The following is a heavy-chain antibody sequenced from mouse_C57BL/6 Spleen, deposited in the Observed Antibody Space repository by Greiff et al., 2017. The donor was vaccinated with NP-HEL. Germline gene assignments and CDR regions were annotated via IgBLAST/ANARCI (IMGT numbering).Heavy chain of an antibody. CDR2: IDPANGNT. CDR1: GFNIKNTY. CDR3: GRSGYFVSSEMDY. V-gene: IGHV14-3*01. Sequence: VQLKESVAELVRPGASVKLSCTASGFNIKNTYMHWVKQRPEQGLEWIGRIDPANGNTKYAPKFQGKATITADTSSNTAYLQLSSLTSEDTAIYYCGRSGYFVSSEMDYWGQGTSVTVSS. J-gene: IGHJ4*01. D-gene: IGHD1-1*01.